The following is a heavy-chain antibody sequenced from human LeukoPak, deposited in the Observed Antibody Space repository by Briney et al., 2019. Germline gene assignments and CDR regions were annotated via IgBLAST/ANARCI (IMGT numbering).Heavy chain of an antibody. CDR2: INPYSGGT. J-gene: IGHJ4*02. Sequence: GASVKVSCKASGYSFTGYYIQWVRQAPGQGLEWVGWINPYSGGTKYAQKFQGRVTMTRDTSISTAYMELSRLRSDDTAVYYCARALPRIAVAATGHWGQGTLVTVSP. CDR1: GYSFTGYY. D-gene: IGHD6-19*01. CDR3: ARALPRIAVAATGH. V-gene: IGHV1-2*02.